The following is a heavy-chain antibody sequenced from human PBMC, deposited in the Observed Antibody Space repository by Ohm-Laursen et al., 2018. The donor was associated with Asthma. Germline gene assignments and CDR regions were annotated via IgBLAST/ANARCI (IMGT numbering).Heavy chain of an antibody. V-gene: IGHV3-23*01. CDR2: ISGSAGST. Sequence: SLRLSCAASGFTFSSFAMSWVRQAPGKGLEWVSTISGSAGSTYYADSVKGRFTISRDSSKNMVYLQMNILRAEDTALYYCTTRVVVEDDDAFDIWGQGTMVTVSS. J-gene: IGHJ3*02. CDR3: TTRVVVEDDDAFDI. D-gene: IGHD3-22*01. CDR1: GFTFSSFA.